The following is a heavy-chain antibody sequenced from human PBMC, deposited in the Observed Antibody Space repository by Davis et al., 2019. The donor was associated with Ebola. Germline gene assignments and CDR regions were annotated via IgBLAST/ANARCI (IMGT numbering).Heavy chain of an antibody. CDR2: IYYSGIT. CDR3: ARQRGDDYGDNRLDP. Sequence: SETLSLTCTVSGGSIISSSSYWGWIRQHPRKGLEWIGSIYYSGITYYNTSLKSRVTISVDTSKNQFSLKLRSVTAADTAVYYCARQRGDDYGDNRLDPWGQGTLVTVSS. D-gene: IGHD4-17*01. V-gene: IGHV4-39*01. J-gene: IGHJ5*02. CDR1: GGSIISSSSY.